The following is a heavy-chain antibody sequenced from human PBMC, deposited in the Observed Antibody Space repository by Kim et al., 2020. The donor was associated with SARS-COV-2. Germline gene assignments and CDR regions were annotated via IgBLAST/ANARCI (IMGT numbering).Heavy chain of an antibody. CDR2: IYTSGST. V-gene: IGHV4-4*07. Sequence: SETLSLTCTVSGGSISSYYWSWIRQPAGKGLEWIGRIYTSGSTNYNPSLKSRVTMSVDTSKNQFSLKLGSVTAADTAVYYCARFGSGWYHDYFDYWGQGTLVTVSS. CDR3: ARFGSGWYHDYFDY. CDR1: GGSISSYY. J-gene: IGHJ4*02. D-gene: IGHD6-19*01.